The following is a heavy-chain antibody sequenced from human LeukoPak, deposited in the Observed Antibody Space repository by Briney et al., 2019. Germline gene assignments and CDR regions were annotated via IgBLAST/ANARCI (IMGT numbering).Heavy chain of an antibody. V-gene: IGHV3-64*01. J-gene: IGHJ4*02. Sequence: GGSLRLSCVASGFTFSSYAMHWVRQAPGKGLEYVSAISSNGATTYYANSVKGRFSISRDNSKNTVYLQMGSLRAEDMAVYYCARVCFWSGYFDYWGQGTLVTVSS. D-gene: IGHD3-3*01. CDR1: GFTFSSYA. CDR3: ARVCFWSGYFDY. CDR2: ISSNGATT.